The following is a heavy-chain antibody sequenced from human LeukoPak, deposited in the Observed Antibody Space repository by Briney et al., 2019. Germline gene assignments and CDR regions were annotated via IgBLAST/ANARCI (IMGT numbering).Heavy chain of an antibody. J-gene: IGHJ5*02. CDR3: ARNRYYYGSRNYGVPTWFDP. D-gene: IGHD3-10*01. CDR1: GGSFSGYY. V-gene: IGHV4-34*01. Sequence: SETLSLTCAVYGGSFSGYYWSWIRQPPGKGLEWVGEINHSGSTKNNPSLKSRVTISVDTSKNQFSLKLSSVTAADTAVYYCARNRYYYGSRNYGVPTWFDPWGQGTLVTISS. CDR2: INHSGST.